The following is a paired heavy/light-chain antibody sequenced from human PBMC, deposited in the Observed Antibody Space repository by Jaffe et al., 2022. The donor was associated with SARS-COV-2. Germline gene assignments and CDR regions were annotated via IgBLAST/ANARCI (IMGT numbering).Heavy chain of an antibody. V-gene: IGHV3-23*01. Sequence: EVQLLESGGNLVQPGGSLRLSCAASGFTFSSYAMSWVRQAPGKGLEWVSSISPSGETTYYADSVKGRFTISRDNSKNTLYLQVNSLRVDDTAVFFCAKASGTYRGNDYWGQGTLVTVSA. J-gene: IGHJ4*02. D-gene: IGHD1-26*01. CDR1: GFTFSSYA. CDR3: AKASGTYRGNDY. CDR2: ISPSGETT.
Light chain of an antibody. CDR3: QEANSFPLFT. J-gene: IGKJ3*01. CDR2: VAS. CDR1: QDISSW. Sequence: DIQMTQSPSSVSASVGDRVTITCRASQDISSWLAWYQQKPGKAPKFLIHVASNLQSGVPSRFSGSGSGTDFTLTISNLQPEDFGTYYCQEANSFPLFTFGPGTKVDVK. V-gene: IGKV1-12*01.